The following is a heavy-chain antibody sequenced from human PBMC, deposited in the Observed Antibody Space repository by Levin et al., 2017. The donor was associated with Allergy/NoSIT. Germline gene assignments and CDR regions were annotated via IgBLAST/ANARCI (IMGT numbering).Heavy chain of an antibody. V-gene: IGHV3-53*01. CDR2: IYSGGST. J-gene: IGHJ4*02. Sequence: GESLKISCAASGFTVSSNYMSWVRQAPGKGLEWVSVIYSGGSTYYADSVKGRFTISRDNSKNTLYLQMNSLRAEDTAVYYCARVEDAAAIDYWGQGTLVTVSS. CDR3: ARVEDAAAIDY. CDR1: GFTVSSNY. D-gene: IGHD6-13*01.